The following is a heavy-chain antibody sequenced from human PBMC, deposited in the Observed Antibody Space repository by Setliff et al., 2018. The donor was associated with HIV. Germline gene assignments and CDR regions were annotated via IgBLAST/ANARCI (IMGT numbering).Heavy chain of an antibody. D-gene: IGHD3-3*01. J-gene: IGHJ6*02. CDR1: GFTFRNYK. Sequence: PGGSLRLSCAASGFTFRNYKFNWVRQAPGRGLGWVSSISIGSGGAIDYADSVQGRFTISRDNSKNSLYLQMNGLRVEDTGVYYCARDNLYYNLYDGSPVYGMDVWGQGTTVTVSS. V-gene: IGHV3-21*01. CDR3: ARDNLYYNLYDGSPVYGMDV. CDR2: ISIGSGGAI.